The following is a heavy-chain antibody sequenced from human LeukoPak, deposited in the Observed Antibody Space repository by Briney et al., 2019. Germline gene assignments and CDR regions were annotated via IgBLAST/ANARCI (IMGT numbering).Heavy chain of an antibody. D-gene: IGHD2-2*01. CDR2: IYPGDSDT. V-gene: IGHV5-51*01. Sequence: GESLKISCEGSGYSFTNYWIGWVRQMPGKGLEWMGIIYPGDSDTRYSPSFQGQVTISADKSINTAYLQWSSLKASDTAMYYCARHLQGCSSTSCPFDYWGQGTLVTVSS. J-gene: IGHJ4*02. CDR1: GYSFTNYW. CDR3: ARHLQGCSSTSCPFDY.